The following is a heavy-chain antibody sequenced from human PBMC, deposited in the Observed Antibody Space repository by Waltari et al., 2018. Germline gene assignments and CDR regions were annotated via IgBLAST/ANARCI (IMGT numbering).Heavy chain of an antibody. V-gene: IGHV4-34*01. Sequence: QVQLQQWGAGLLKPSETLSLTCAVYGGSFSGYYWSGIRQPPGKGLEWIGEINHSGSTNQNPTLKSRVTISVDTSKNQFSLKMSSVTAADTAGYYCARRGRITIFGVVGGDAFDIWGQGTMVTVSS. CDR2: INHSGST. CDR1: GGSFSGYY. J-gene: IGHJ3*02. D-gene: IGHD3-3*01. CDR3: ARRGRITIFGVVGGDAFDI.